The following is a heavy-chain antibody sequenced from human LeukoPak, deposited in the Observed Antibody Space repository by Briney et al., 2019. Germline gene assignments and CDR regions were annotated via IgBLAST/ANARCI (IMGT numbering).Heavy chain of an antibody. J-gene: IGHJ3*02. V-gene: IGHV3-7*01. CDR2: INRDGSEK. CDR1: AFTLSGYW. D-gene: IGHD6-13*01. Sequence: PGGSLRLSCAASAFTLSGYWMTWVRQAPGKGLEWVANINRDGSEKHYVDSVKGRFTISRDNARNSLFLQMDSPRAEDTALYFCARDDGGRYSAGWYDAFDIWGPGTMVTVSS. CDR3: ARDDGGRYSAGWYDAFDI.